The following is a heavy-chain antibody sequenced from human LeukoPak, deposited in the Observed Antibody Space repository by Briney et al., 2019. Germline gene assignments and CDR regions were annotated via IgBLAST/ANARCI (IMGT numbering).Heavy chain of an antibody. CDR3: VRGSTDWNGMDV. CDR2: IDPNGRYT. Sequence: GGAPRLSFPGSGFPLRNHYVHRGRPAPGEGLGSVSRIDPNGRYTSYADSVKGRFTISRDNAKNTLYLQMNTLGAEDTALYYCVRGSTDWNGMDVWGQGTTVTVSS. V-gene: IGHV3-74*01. J-gene: IGHJ6*02. CDR1: GFPLRNHY. D-gene: IGHD6-19*01.